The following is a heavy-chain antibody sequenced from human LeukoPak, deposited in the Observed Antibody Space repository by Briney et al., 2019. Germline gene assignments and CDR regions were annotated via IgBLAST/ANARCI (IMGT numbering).Heavy chain of an antibody. CDR2: ISAYNGNT. Sequence: ASVKVSCKASGYTFTSYGISWVRQAPGQGLEWMGWISAYNGNTNYAQKLQGRVTMTTDTSTSTAYMELRSLRSDDTAMYYCASAYEDDYYDSSGYYHYWGQGTLVTVSS. V-gene: IGHV1-18*01. D-gene: IGHD3-22*01. CDR1: GYTFTSYG. J-gene: IGHJ4*02. CDR3: ASAYEDDYYDSSGYYHY.